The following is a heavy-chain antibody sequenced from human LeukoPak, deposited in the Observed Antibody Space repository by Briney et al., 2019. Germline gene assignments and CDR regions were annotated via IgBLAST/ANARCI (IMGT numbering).Heavy chain of an antibody. J-gene: IGHJ5*02. D-gene: IGHD3-22*01. CDR2: IIPIFGTA. CDR1: GGTFSSYA. Sequence: GASVKVSCKASGGTFSSYAITWVRQAPGQGLEWMGGIIPIFGTANYAQKFQGRVMITADESTSTAYMELSSLRSGDTAVYYCARDLRNYDSSGEFDPWGQGTLVTVSS. CDR3: ARDLRNYDSSGEFDP. V-gene: IGHV1-69*13.